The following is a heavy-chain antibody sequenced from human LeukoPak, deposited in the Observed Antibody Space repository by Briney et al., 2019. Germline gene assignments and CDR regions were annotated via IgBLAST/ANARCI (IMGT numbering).Heavy chain of an antibody. CDR2: INHSGST. CDR3: ARLSTMVRGVPAGRFDP. V-gene: IGHV4-34*01. Sequence: SETLSLTCAVYGGSFSGYYWSWIRQPPGKGLEWIGEINHSGSTNYNPSLKSRVTISVDTSKNQFSLKLSSVTAADTAVYYCARLSTMVRGVPAGRFDPWGQGTLVTVSS. D-gene: IGHD3-10*01. CDR1: GGSFSGYY. J-gene: IGHJ5*02.